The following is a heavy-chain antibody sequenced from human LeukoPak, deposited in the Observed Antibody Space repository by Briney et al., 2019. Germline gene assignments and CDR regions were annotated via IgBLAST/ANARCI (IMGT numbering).Heavy chain of an antibody. CDR1: GYTFTSYG. Sequence: GASVKVSCKASGYTFTSYGISWVRQAPGQGLEWMGWINTNTANPTYAQGFTGRFVFSLDTSVSTSYLQISSLKAEDTAIYYCARFVTYGLDVWGQGTTVTVSS. J-gene: IGHJ6*02. CDR3: ARFVTYGLDV. V-gene: IGHV7-4-1*02. CDR2: INTNTANP. D-gene: IGHD2/OR15-2a*01.